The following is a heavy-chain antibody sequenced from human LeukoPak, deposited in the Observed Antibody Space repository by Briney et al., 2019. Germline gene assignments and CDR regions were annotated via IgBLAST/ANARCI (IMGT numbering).Heavy chain of an antibody. CDR2: IIPKNGGT. V-gene: IGHV1-2*02. CDR1: GYTFTDYS. Sequence: ASVTVSCKASGYTFTDYSMHWVRQAPGQGPEWLGWIIPKNGGTNYAQKFQGRVTMTRDTSVTTAYMELSRLTSDDTSIYYCAKVKDGGGSRFDYWGQGTPVTVSS. D-gene: IGHD2-21*01. CDR3: AKVKDGGGSRFDY. J-gene: IGHJ4*02.